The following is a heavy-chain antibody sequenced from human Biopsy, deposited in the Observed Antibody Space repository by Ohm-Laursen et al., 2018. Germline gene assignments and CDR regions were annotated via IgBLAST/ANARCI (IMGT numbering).Heavy chain of an antibody. D-gene: IGHD2/OR15-2a*01. CDR3: TRDTTYYAGTTYYDALDV. Sequence: SLRLSCAASGFTFSTYWMTWVRQAPGKGLEWVANIKRDGSQSNHADSVKGRFTISRDNAKNSLYLQMNSLRAEDTAVYYCTRDTTYYAGTTYYDALDVWGQRTTVTVSS. J-gene: IGHJ3*01. CDR1: GFTFSTYW. CDR2: IKRDGSQS. V-gene: IGHV3-7*01.